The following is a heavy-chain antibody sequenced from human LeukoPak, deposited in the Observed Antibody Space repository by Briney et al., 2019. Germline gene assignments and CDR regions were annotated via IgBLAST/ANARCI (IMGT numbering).Heavy chain of an antibody. D-gene: IGHD1-26*01. V-gene: IGHV4-31*03. CDR2: IYYSGST. CDR1: GGSISSGGYY. J-gene: IGHJ4*02. CDR3: ASAQGTQWELLPAHFDY. Sequence: SETLSLTRTVSGGSISSGGYYWSWIRQHPGKGLEWIEYIYYSGSTYYNPSLKSRVTISVDTSKNQFSLKLSSVTAADTAVYYCASAQGTQWELLPAHFDYWGQGTLVTVSS.